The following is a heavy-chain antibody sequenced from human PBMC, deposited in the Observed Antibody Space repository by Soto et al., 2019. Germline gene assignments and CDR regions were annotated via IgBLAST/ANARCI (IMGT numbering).Heavy chain of an antibody. Sequence: EVLLVESGGRMVRPGESLRLSCAASGFNFEEYGMTWVRQAPGKGLEWVAGSNWDGDDTGYADSVQGRFTISRDSAKKFLYLQMNRLRVEDTALYYCARGDIAVAVSSDYWGQGTLVTVSS. V-gene: IGHV3-20*04. D-gene: IGHD6-19*01. CDR1: GFNFEEYG. CDR2: SNWDGDDT. CDR3: ARGDIAVAVSSDY. J-gene: IGHJ4*02.